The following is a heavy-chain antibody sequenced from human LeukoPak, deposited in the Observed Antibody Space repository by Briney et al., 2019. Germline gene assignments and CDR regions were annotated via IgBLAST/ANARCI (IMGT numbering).Heavy chain of an antibody. CDR2: ISAYNGNT. Sequence: ASVKVSCKASGYTFTSYGISWVRQAPGQGLEWMGWISAYNGNTNYAQKLQGRVTMTTDTSTSTAYMELRSLRSDDTAVYYCARDPEKYQLYNWFDPWGQGTLVTVSS. CDR1: GYTFTSYG. J-gene: IGHJ5*02. D-gene: IGHD2-2*01. V-gene: IGHV1-18*01. CDR3: ARDPEKYQLYNWFDP.